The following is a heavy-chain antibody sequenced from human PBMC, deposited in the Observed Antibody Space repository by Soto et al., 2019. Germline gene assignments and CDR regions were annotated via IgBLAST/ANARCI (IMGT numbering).Heavy chain of an antibody. CDR2: INAANGDT. J-gene: IGHJ5*02. D-gene: IGHD6-13*01. Sequence: ASVKVSGKASGYTFTSYGIPWVRQAPVQSLEWMGWINAANGDTKYSPKFQGRVTITRETSASTDYMELSSLRSEDTAVYYCVRRHVSATGIDWFDPWGEGTMVTV. CDR3: VRRHVSATGIDWFDP. CDR1: GYTFTSYG. V-gene: IGHV1-3*01.